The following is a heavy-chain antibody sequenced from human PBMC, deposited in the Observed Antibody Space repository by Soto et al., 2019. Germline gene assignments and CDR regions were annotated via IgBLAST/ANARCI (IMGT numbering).Heavy chain of an antibody. CDR2: INSDGSST. J-gene: IGHJ4*02. D-gene: IGHD2-15*01. Sequence: EVQLVEYGGGLVQPGGSLRLSCAASGFTFSSYWMHWVRQAPGKGLVWVSRINSDGSSTSYADSVKGRFTISRDNAKNTLYLQMNRLRAEDTAVYYCVRTSLVVAAATREDYWGQGTLVTVSS. CDR3: VRTSLVVAAATREDY. CDR1: GFTFSSYW. V-gene: IGHV3-74*01.